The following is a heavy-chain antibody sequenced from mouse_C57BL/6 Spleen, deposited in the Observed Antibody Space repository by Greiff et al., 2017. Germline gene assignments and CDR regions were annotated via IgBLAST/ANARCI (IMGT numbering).Heavy chain of an antibody. CDR1: GYTFTSYW. J-gene: IGHJ2*01. CDR3: ARSITTVVDCDY. V-gene: IGHV1-72*01. CDR2: IDPNSGGT. D-gene: IGHD1-1*01. Sequence: QVQLQQPGAELVKPGASVKLSCKASGYTFTSYWMHWVKQSPGRGLEWIGRIDPNSGGTKYNEKFKSKATLTVDKPSSTAYMQLSSLTSEVAAVYYCARSITTVVDCDYWRQGTTLTVSS.